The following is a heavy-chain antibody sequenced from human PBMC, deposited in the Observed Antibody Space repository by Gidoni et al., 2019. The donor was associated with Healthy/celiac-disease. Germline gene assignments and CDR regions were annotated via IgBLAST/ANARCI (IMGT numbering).Heavy chain of an antibody. Sequence: QVQLQQWGAGLLKPSETLSLTCPVYGGSFSGYYWSWIRQPPGKGLEWIGEINHSGSTNYNPSLKSRVTISVDTSKNQFSLKLSSVTAADTAVYYCATNRDSSGWPVDYWGQGTLVTVSS. J-gene: IGHJ4*02. CDR2: INHSGST. V-gene: IGHV4-34*01. CDR3: ATNRDSSGWPVDY. CDR1: GGSFSGYY. D-gene: IGHD6-19*01.